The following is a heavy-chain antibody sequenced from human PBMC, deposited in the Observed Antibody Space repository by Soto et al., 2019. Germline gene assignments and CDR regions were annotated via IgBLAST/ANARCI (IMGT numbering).Heavy chain of an antibody. V-gene: IGHV4-4*07. D-gene: IGHD2-15*01. CDR3: ARDGGTYVDAFDI. Sequence: QVQLQESGPGLLKPSETLSLTCTVSGGSISSYYWSWIRQPAGKGLEWSGRIYSSGSTNYNPSLKSRVTMSVDTSKNQFSLKLSSVTAADTAVYYCARDGGTYVDAFDIWGQGTMVTVSS. J-gene: IGHJ3*02. CDR1: GGSISSYY. CDR2: IYSSGST.